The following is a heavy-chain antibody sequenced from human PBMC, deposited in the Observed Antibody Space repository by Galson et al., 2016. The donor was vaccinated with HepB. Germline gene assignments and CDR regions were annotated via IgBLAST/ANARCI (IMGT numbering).Heavy chain of an antibody. D-gene: IGHD3-10*01. J-gene: IGHJ4*02. Sequence: SLRLSCAASGFSFSTYAMHWVRQAPGKGLEWVALISYDGSYSSYADSVKGRFTISRDNSKNTLYLQMNSLRAEDTAVYYCARLYFGSGGAVDYWGQGTLVTVSS. CDR1: GFSFSTYA. CDR2: ISYDGSYS. CDR3: ARLYFGSGGAVDY. V-gene: IGHV3-30*03.